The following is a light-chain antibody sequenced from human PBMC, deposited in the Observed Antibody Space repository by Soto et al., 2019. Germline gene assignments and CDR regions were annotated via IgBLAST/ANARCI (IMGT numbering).Light chain of an antibody. J-gene: IGLJ1*01. CDR2: GVT. CDR3: SSYTATRTDV. V-gene: IGLV2-14*01. Sequence: QSALTQPASVSGSPGQSVTISCTGTSSDVGGYNYVSWYQQLPGEAPKLIIYGVTDRPSGVSNRFSGSKSGNTASPTVSGLQAEDEGDYYCSSYTATRTDVFGTGTKLTVL. CDR1: SSDVGGYNY.